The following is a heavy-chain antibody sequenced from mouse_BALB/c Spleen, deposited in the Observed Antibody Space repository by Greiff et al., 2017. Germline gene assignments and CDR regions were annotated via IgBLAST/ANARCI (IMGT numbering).Heavy chain of an antibody. V-gene: IGHV5-9-4*01. D-gene: IGHD1-1*01. Sequence: EVQGVESGGGLVKPGGSLKLSCAASGFTFSSYAMSWVRQSPEKRLEWVAEISSGGSYTYYPDTVTGRFTISRDNAKNTLYLEMSSLRSEDTAMYYCARRKITTDYFDYWGQGTTLTVSS. CDR1: GFTFSSYA. CDR3: ARRKITTDYFDY. CDR2: ISSGGSYT. J-gene: IGHJ2*01.